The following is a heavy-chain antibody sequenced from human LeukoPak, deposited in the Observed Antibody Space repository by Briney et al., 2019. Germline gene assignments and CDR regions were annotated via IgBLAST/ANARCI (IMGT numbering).Heavy chain of an antibody. CDR3: ARAGQWHYFDY. V-gene: IGHV4-39*07. CDR1: GGSISSSSYY. D-gene: IGHD6-19*01. CDR2: IYYSGST. J-gene: IGHJ4*02. Sequence: SETLSLTCTVSGGSISSSSYYWGWIRQPPGKGLEWIGSIYYSGSTYYNPSLKSRVTISVDTSKNQFSLKLSSVTAADTAVYYCARAGQWHYFDYWAREPWSPSPQ.